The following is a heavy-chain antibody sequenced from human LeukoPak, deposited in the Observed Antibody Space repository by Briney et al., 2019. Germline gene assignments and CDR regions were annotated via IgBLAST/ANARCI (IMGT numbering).Heavy chain of an antibody. Sequence: GGSLRLSCAASGFTFNDYSMNWVRRAPGKGLEWVSSITSSSDYMSYAASVKGRFTVSRDNAKKSLFLQMNSLRAEDTAVYYCAREHPYTPDYWGQGTLVTVSS. D-gene: IGHD2-15*01. CDR1: GFTFNDYS. J-gene: IGHJ4*02. V-gene: IGHV3-21*01. CDR2: ITSSSDYM. CDR3: AREHPYTPDY.